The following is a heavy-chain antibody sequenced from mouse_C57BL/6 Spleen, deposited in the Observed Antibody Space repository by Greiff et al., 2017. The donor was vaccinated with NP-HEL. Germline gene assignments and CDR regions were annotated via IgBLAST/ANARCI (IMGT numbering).Heavy chain of an antibody. D-gene: IGHD2-4*01. Sequence: VKLMESGAELARPGASVKMSCKASGYTFTSYTMHWVKQRPGQGLEWIGYINPSSGYTKYNQKFKDKATLTADKSSSTAYMQLSSLTSEDSAVYYCARDDYDGGFAYWGQGTLVTVSA. J-gene: IGHJ3*01. CDR3: ARDDYDGGFAY. CDR1: GYTFTSYT. CDR2: INPSSGYT. V-gene: IGHV1-4*01.